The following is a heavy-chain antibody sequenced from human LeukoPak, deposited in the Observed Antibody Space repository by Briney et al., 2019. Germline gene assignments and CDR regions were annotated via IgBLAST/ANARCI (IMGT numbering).Heavy chain of an antibody. CDR3: ARDRGAAAGSFYGMDV. CDR1: GFTFSSYA. J-gene: IGHJ6*02. Sequence: GGSLRLSCAASGFTFSSYAMHWVRRAPGKGVEWGAVISYDGSDKNYADSVKGRFTISRDNSKNTLYLQMNSLRAEDTAVYYCARDRGAAAGSFYGMDVWGQGTTVTVSS. V-gene: IGHV3-30-3*01. CDR2: ISYDGSDK. D-gene: IGHD6-13*01.